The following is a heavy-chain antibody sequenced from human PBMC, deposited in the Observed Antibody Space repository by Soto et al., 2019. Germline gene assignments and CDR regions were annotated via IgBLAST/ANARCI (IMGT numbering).Heavy chain of an antibody. V-gene: IGHV4-31*03. CDR3: ARGRGTLYYYYYYMDV. D-gene: IGHD3-16*01. CDR2: IYYTGIT. J-gene: IGHJ6*03. Sequence: PSETLSLTCTVSGGSISSGGYYWSWIRQHPGRGLEWIGYIYYTGITYYNPSLKSRVTISVDTSTNQFSLKLSSVTAADTAVFYCARGRGTLYYYYYYMDVWGKATTVTVSS. CDR1: GGSISSGGYY.